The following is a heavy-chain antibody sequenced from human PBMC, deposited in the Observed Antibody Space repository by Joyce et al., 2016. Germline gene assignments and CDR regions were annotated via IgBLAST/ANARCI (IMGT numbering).Heavy chain of an antibody. Sequence: QLQLQESGPGLVKPSETLSLTCTVSGGSISSSSYYWGWIRQPPGKGLEWIGSIYFIGSTYYNPSLRSRVTVSVDTSKTQFSRKLSSVTAADTAVFYCVYSTNLDAFDFWGQGTMVTVSS. CDR1: GGSISSSSYY. V-gene: IGHV4-39*01. CDR2: IYFIGST. D-gene: IGHD6-13*01. CDR3: VYSTNLDAFDF. J-gene: IGHJ3*01.